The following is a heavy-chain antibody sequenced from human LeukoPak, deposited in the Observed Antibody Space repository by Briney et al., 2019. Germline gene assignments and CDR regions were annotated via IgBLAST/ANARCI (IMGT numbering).Heavy chain of an antibody. Sequence: PGGSLRLPCAASGFTFSSCAMSWVRQAPGKGLEWVSGISGSGANTHYADSVRGRFTVSRDNSKDTLYLQLNSLRVEDTAVYYCVKDSDYSSSWWDFDYWGQGTLVTVSS. J-gene: IGHJ4*02. CDR3: VKDSDYSSSWWDFDY. D-gene: IGHD6-6*01. CDR2: ISGSGANT. CDR1: GFTFSSCA. V-gene: IGHV3-23*01.